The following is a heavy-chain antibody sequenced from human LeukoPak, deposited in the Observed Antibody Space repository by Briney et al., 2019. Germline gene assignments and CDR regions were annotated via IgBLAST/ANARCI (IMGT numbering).Heavy chain of an antibody. CDR3: ANRGSYGAFDI. V-gene: IGHV4-59*01. CDR2: IYYSGST. Sequence: SETLSLTCTVSGGSISSYYWSWIRQPPGKGLEWIGYIYYSGSTNYNPSLKSRVTISVDTSKNQFSLKLSSVTAADTAVYYCANRGSYGAFDIWGQGTIITVSS. D-gene: IGHD1-26*01. CDR1: GGSISSYY. J-gene: IGHJ3*02.